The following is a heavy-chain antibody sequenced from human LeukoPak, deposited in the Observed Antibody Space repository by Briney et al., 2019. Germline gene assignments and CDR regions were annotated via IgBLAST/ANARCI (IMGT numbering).Heavy chain of an antibody. CDR2: ISWHSVNI. Sequence: GGSLRLSCAASGFTFDDYAMHWVRQAPGKGLEWVSGISWHSVNIGYADSVKGRFTISRDNAKNSLYLQMNSLRAEDTALYYCAKAGSFISPLEYWGQGTLVIVSS. D-gene: IGHD3-3*02. CDR3: AKAGSFISPLEY. CDR1: GFTFDDYA. V-gene: IGHV3-9*01. J-gene: IGHJ4*02.